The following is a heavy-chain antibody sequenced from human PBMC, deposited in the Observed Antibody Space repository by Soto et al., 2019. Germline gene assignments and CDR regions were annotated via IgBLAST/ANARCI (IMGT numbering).Heavy chain of an antibody. J-gene: IGHJ4*02. Sequence: SETLSLTCAVYGGSFSGYYWSWIRQPPGKGLEWIGEINHSGSTNYNPSLKSRVTISVDTPKNQFSLRLSSVTAVDTAVYYCARGQRGGDYDYWGQGTLVTVSS. CDR2: INHSGST. CDR3: ARGQRGGDYDY. V-gene: IGHV4-34*01. D-gene: IGHD4-17*01. CDR1: GGSFSGYY.